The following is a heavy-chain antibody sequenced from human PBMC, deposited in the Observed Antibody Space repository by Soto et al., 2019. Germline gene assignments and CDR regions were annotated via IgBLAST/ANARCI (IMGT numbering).Heavy chain of an antibody. CDR2: IDTSGHST. D-gene: IGHD6-13*01. CDR1: GFVFTNFW. Sequence: GGSLRLSCEASGFVFTNFWMHWVRHVPGKGLVWVARIDTSGHSTNYAESVKGRFTISRDNAKNTVSLQMNSLRVEDTGVYYCAKDSWYFDLSSPGSQVTVSS. J-gene: IGHJ4*02. V-gene: IGHV3-74*01. CDR3: AKDSWYFDL.